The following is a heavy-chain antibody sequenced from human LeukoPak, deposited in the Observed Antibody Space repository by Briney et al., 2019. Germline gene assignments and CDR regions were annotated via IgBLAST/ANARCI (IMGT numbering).Heavy chain of an antibody. CDR1: GFTFSDYY. CDR3: ARDQVTTVTTFDY. J-gene: IGHJ4*02. D-gene: IGHD4-17*01. CDR2: ISSSGSTI. Sequence: GGSLRLSCAASGFTFSDYYMSWIRQAPGKGLEWVSYISSSGSTIYYADSVKGRFTISRDNAKNSLYLQMNSLRAEDTAVYYCARDQVTTVTTFDYWGQGTLVTVSS. V-gene: IGHV3-11*04.